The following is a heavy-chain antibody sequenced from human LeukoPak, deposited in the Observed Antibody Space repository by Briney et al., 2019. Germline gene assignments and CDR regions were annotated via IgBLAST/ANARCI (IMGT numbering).Heavy chain of an antibody. CDR2: ISSSSSYI. Sequence: GGSLRLSCTASGFTLGDYGLSWVRQAPGKGLEWVSSISSSSSYIYYADSVKGRFTISRDNAKNSLYLQMNSLRAEDTAVYYCASAVMVIGYYYGMDVWGQGTTVTVSS. V-gene: IGHV3-21*01. CDR1: GFTLGDYG. J-gene: IGHJ6*02. CDR3: ASAVMVIGYYYGMDV. D-gene: IGHD3-16*01.